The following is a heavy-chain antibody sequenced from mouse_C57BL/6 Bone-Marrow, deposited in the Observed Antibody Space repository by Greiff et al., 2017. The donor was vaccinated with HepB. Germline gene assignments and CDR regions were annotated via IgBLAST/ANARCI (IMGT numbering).Heavy chain of an antibody. Sequence: QVQLQQSGAELVRPGTSVKMSCKASGYTFTNYWIGWAKQRPGHGLEWIGDIYPGGGYTNYNEKFKGKATLTADKSSSTAYMQFSSLTSEDSAIYYWARGGQLRLENYFDYWGQGTTLTVSS. V-gene: IGHV1-63*01. CDR3: ARGGQLRLENYFDY. D-gene: IGHD3-2*02. CDR2: IYPGGGYT. J-gene: IGHJ2*01. CDR1: GYTFTNYW.